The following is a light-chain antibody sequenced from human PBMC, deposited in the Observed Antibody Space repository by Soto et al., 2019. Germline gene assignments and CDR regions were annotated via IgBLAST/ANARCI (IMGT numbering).Light chain of an antibody. J-gene: IGLJ2*01. CDR1: NSDVGGYNY. CDR2: EVT. Sequence: QSALTQPASVSGSPGQSITISCTGTNSDVGGYNYVSWYQQHPGKAPKLMVYEVTQRPSGVSNRFSGSKSGNTASLTISGLQAEDEADYYCSSYASSSTLVVFGGGTKLTVL. V-gene: IGLV2-14*01. CDR3: SSYASSSTLVV.